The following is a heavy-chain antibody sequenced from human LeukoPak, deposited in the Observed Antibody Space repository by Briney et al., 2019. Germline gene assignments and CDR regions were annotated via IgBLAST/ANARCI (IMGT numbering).Heavy chain of an antibody. Sequence: GASVKVSCKXSGYTFTGYYMHWVRQAPGQGLEWMGWINSHSGGTNYAQNFQGRVTMTRDTSISTAYMELNRLRSDDTAVYYCAREEGSARYYYDSSGYPLIYWGQATLVTVSS. J-gene: IGHJ4*02. D-gene: IGHD3-22*01. CDR1: GYTFTGYY. CDR3: AREEGSARYYYDSSGYPLIY. CDR2: INSHSGGT. V-gene: IGHV1-2*02.